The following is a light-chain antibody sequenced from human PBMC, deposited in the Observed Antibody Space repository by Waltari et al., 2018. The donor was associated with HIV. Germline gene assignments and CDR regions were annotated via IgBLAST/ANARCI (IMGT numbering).Light chain of an antibody. CDR1: HRNFWRFNL. J-gene: IGLJ3*02. CDR2: GVT. Sequence: QSALTPPASLSGSPGPSVTLSCPGNHRNFWRFNLFSWYQKHPCIAPKVIIYGVTQRPSGVSSRFSGSKSGNTASLTISGLQAEDEANYYCCSYTGTNPFLVFGGGTKLTVL. CDR3: CSYTGTNPFLV. V-gene: IGLV2-23*02.